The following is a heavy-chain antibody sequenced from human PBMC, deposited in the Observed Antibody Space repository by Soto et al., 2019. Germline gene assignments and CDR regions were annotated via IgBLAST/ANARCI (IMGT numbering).Heavy chain of an antibody. J-gene: IGHJ4*02. D-gene: IGHD1-1*01. CDR2: IIPMFDTT. V-gene: IGHV1-69*01. CDR3: ARALGASTLDRFCRRGTCFVAGVN. CDR1: GGNFDTYA. Sequence: QVQLLQSGAEVRRPGSSVKVSCKASGGNFDTYAITWVRQAPGQGLDWMGGIIPMFDTTTYAPKFQGRVTISADESTSTASREMSSLTSEDTAVYYFARALGASTLDRFCRRGTCFVAGVNWGQGTLVTVSS.